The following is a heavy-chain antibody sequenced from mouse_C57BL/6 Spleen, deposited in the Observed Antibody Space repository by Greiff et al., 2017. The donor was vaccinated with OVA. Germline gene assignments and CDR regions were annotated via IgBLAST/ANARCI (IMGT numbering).Heavy chain of an antibody. Sequence: VQLQESGAELMKPGASVKLSCKATGYTFTGYWIEWVKQRPGHGLEWIGEILPGSGSTNYNEKFKGKATFTADTSSNTAYMQLSSLTTEDSAIYYCARRYYYGSSYIWYFDVWGTGTTVTVSS. D-gene: IGHD1-1*01. CDR2: ILPGSGST. J-gene: IGHJ1*03. V-gene: IGHV1-9*01. CDR1: GYTFTGYW. CDR3: ARRYYYGSSYIWYFDV.